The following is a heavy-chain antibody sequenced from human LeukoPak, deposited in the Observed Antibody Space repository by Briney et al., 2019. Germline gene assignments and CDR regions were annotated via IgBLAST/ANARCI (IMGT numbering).Heavy chain of an antibody. V-gene: IGHV1-69*13. J-gene: IGHJ6*03. CDR1: GGTFSSYA. CDR3: AREFPPTELELRGISYCMDV. CDR2: IIPIFGTA. D-gene: IGHD1-7*01. Sequence: ASVKVSCKASGGTFSSYAISWVRQAPGQGLEWMGGIIPIFGTANYAQKFQGRVTITADESTSTAYMELSSLRSEDTAVYYCAREFPPTELELRGISYCMDVWGKGTTVTVSS.